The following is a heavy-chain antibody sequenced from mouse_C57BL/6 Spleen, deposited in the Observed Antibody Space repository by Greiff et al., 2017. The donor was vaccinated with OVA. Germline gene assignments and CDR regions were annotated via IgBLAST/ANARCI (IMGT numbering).Heavy chain of an antibody. V-gene: IGHV1-54*01. CDR1: GYAFTNYL. CDR3: ARGGDDGYPAWFAY. D-gene: IGHD2-3*01. J-gene: IGHJ3*01. Sequence: QVQLQQSGAELVRPGPSVKVSCKASGYAFTNYLIEWVKQRPGQGLEWIGVINPGSGGTNYHEKFKGKATLTADKSSSTAYMQLSSLTSEVSAVYFCARGGDDGYPAWFAYWGQGTLVTVSA. CDR2: INPGSGGT.